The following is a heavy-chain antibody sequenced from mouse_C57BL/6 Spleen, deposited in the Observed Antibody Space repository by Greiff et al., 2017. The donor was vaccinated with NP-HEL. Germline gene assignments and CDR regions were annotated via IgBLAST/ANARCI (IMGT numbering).Heavy chain of an antibody. CDR1: GFTFSDYY. CDR2: INYDGSST. CDR3: ARAEGIYDYDGKGMDY. D-gene: IGHD2-4*01. Sequence: EVKLVESEGGLVQPGSSMKLSCTASGFTFSDYYMAWVRQVPEKGLEWVANINYDGSSTYYLDSLKSRFIISRDNAKNILYLQMSSLKSEDTATYYCARAEGIYDYDGKGMDYWGQGTSVTVSS. V-gene: IGHV5-16*01. J-gene: IGHJ4*01.